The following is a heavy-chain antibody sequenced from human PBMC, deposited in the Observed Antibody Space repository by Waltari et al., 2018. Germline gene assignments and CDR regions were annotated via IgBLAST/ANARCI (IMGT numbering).Heavy chain of an antibody. V-gene: IGHV4-4*02. CDR1: GDSMSSSDW. CDR2: IHRSGRT. J-gene: IGHJ4*02. CDR3: ARDRGRGLYLDS. Sequence: QLQLQQSGPGLVKPSESLSPTCAVSGDSMSSSDWWRWVRQPPGKGLEWIGQIHRSGRTNYSPSLESRVTMSIDTSNNQFSLKMSAATAADTAVYYCARDRGRGLYLDSWGQGTLVTVSP. D-gene: IGHD2-15*01.